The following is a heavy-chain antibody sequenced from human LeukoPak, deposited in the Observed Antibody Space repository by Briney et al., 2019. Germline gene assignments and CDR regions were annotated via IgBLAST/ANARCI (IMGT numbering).Heavy chain of an antibody. V-gene: IGHV3-23*01. CDR2: ISRTGDGT. CDR3: AKDVTGRYYGGDL. Sequence: PGGSLRLSCAASGFTFSTYAMSWVRQTPGKGLEWVSTISRTGDGTYYADSVEGRFTISRDNSNNMLYVQMYSLRAEDTAVYYCAKDVTGRYYGGDLWGQGTLVTVSS. CDR1: GFTFSTYA. J-gene: IGHJ5*02. D-gene: IGHD2-21*01.